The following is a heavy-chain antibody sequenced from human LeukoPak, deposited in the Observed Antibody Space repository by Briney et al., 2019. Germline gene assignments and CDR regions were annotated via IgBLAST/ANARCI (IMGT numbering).Heavy chain of an antibody. Sequence: GGSLRLSCAASGFTFSSYSMNWVRQAPGKGLEWVSYISSSSSTIYYADSVKGRFTISRDNAKNSLYLQMNSLRAEDTAVYYCARDRIQLWTSDYFDYWGQGTLVTVSS. CDR2: ISSSSSTI. CDR3: ARDRIQLWTSDYFDY. V-gene: IGHV3-48*04. D-gene: IGHD5-18*01. J-gene: IGHJ4*02. CDR1: GFTFSSYS.